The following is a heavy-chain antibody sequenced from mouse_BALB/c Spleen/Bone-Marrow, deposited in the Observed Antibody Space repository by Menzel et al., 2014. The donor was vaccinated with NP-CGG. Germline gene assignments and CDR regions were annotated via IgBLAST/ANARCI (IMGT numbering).Heavy chain of an antibody. Sequence: EVKLVESGGGLVQPGGSRKLSCAASGITFRNFGMHWVRQAPEKGLEWVAYISSGSSTIYYADTLKGRFTISRDNPKNTLFLQMTSLRCEDTAMYYCARIGRARGYAMDYWGQGTSVTVSS. D-gene: IGHD3-3*01. CDR3: ARIGRARGYAMDY. CDR1: GITFRNFG. CDR2: ISSGSSTI. V-gene: IGHV5-17*02. J-gene: IGHJ4*01.